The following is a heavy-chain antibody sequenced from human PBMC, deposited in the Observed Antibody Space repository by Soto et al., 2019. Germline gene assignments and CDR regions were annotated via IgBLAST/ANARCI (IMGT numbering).Heavy chain of an antibody. D-gene: IGHD2-15*01. CDR3: ASDDRGRKDDY. J-gene: IGHJ4*02. Sequence: EVQLVESGGALVQTGGSLRLSCAASGFTLSSYWMHWVRQAPGKGLVWVSRINSDGSTTAYADSVKGRFTISRDNAKNTLFLQMNSLRVDDTAVYYCASDDRGRKDDYWGQGTLVTVSS. CDR2: INSDGSTT. CDR1: GFTLSSYW. V-gene: IGHV3-74*01.